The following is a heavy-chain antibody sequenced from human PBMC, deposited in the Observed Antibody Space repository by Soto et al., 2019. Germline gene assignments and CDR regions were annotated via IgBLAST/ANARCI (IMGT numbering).Heavy chain of an antibody. J-gene: IGHJ6*02. D-gene: IGHD2-15*01. CDR1: GFTFSSYS. CDR3: ARDQSSQYCSGGSCYSRELGYGMDV. CDR2: ISSSSSYI. V-gene: IGHV3-21*01. Sequence: GGSQTLVCAASGFTFSSYSMNWVRQAPGRGLEWVSSISSSSSYIYYADSVKGRFTISRDNAKNSLYLQMNSLRAEDTAVYYCARDQSSQYCSGGSCYSRELGYGMDVWGQGTTVTVSS.